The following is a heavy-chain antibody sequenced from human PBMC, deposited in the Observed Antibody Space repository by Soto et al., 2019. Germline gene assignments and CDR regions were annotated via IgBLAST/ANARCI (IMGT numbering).Heavy chain of an antibody. D-gene: IGHD5-18*01. Sequence: PGGSLRLSCAASGFTFSTYGMHWVRQAPGKGLEWVAVILHDGSNIYYADSVKGRFTISRDNSRNTLYLQMNSLRAEDTAVYYCGKAPGAYSYGLDYWGQGTLVTVSS. V-gene: IGHV3-30*18. CDR3: GKAPGAYSYGLDY. CDR1: GFTFSTYG. J-gene: IGHJ4*02. CDR2: ILHDGSNI.